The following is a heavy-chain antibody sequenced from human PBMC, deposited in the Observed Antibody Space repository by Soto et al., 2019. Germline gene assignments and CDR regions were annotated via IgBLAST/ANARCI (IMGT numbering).Heavy chain of an antibody. CDR2: IDWDDDK. CDR3: ARIQGDSSSSNYYYYGMDV. Sequence: SGPTLVNPTQTLTLTCTFSGFSLSTSGMCVSWIRQPPGKALEWLALIDWDDDKYYSTSLKTRLTISKDTSKNQVVLTMTNMDPVDTATYYCARIQGDSSSSNYYYYGMDVWGPGTTVTVSS. CDR1: GFSLSTSGMC. J-gene: IGHJ6*02. V-gene: IGHV2-70*01. D-gene: IGHD6-6*01.